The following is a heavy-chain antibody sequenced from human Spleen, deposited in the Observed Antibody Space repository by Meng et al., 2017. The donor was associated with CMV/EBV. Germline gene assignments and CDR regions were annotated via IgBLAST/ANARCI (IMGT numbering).Heavy chain of an antibody. V-gene: IGHV1-18*01. CDR2: VSAESGDT. Sequence: KASGYNFDIYGIAWVRQAPGQGLEWVGWVSAESGDTDYGQKFQGRVTVTADTFTNTAYMEMRSLRSDDSAMYYCARAGAAVTTNFDFWGQGTLVTVSS. D-gene: IGHD4-17*01. J-gene: IGHJ4*02. CDR1: GYNFDIYG. CDR3: ARAGAAVTTNFDF.